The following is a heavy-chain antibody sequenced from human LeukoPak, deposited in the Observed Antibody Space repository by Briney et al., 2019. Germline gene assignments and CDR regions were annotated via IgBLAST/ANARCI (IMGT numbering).Heavy chain of an antibody. CDR3: VRDFRSADY. CDR1: GFTFSNYC. V-gene: IGHV3-74*01. CDR2: ICPDGTVT. Sequence: GGSLGLSCAASGFTFSNYCMHWVRQIPGKGLVWVSRICPDGTVTNYADSVKGRFTISRDNAKNMVFLQMNSLRADDTAVYYCVRDFRSADYWGQGILVTVSS. J-gene: IGHJ4*02.